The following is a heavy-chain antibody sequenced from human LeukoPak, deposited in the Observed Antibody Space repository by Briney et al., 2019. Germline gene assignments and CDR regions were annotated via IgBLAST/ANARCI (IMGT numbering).Heavy chain of an antibody. CDR3: ARDYCGGDCYPFDY. V-gene: IGHV3-20*04. CDR2: INWNGGST. CDR1: GLTFDDYG. D-gene: IGHD2-21*02. Sequence: GGSLRLSCAVSGLTFDDYGMSWVRQAPGKGLEWVSGINWNGGSTGYADSVKGRFTISRDNAKKSVYLKMNSLRGEDTALYYCARDYCGGDCYPFDYWGQGTLVTVSS. J-gene: IGHJ4*02.